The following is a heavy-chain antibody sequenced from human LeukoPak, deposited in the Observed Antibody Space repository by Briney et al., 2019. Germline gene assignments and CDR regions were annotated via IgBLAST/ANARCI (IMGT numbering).Heavy chain of an antibody. V-gene: IGHV4-34*01. J-gene: IGHJ2*01. Sequence: KPSETLSLTCAVYGGSFSGYYWSWIRQPPGKGLEWIGEINQSGSTNYNPSLKSRVTISVDPSKNQFSLKLSSVTAADTAVYYCARLAQNRGRYFDLWGRGTLVTVSS. CDR1: GGSFSGYY. CDR2: INQSGST. CDR3: ARLAQNRGRYFDL. D-gene: IGHD2/OR15-2a*01.